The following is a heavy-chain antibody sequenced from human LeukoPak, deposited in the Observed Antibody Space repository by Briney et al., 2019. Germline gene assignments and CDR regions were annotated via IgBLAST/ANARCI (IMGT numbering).Heavy chain of an antibody. CDR1: GASISNYY. V-gene: IGHV4-59*01. CDR3: VRENYFDY. J-gene: IGHJ4*02. Sequence: PSETLSLTCTVSGASISNYYWSWIRQPPGKGLEWIGYVYYSGGTNYNPSLKSRVTISVDTSKNQFSLKLSSVTAADTAVYYCVRENYFDYWGQGILVTVSS. CDR2: VYYSGGT.